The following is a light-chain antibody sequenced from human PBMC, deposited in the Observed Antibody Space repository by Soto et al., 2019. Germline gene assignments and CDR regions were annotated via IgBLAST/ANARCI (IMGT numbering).Light chain of an antibody. J-gene: IGKJ5*01. CDR2: GAS. CDR3: QQYGSSAPIT. Sequence: EIVLTQSPGTLSLSPGERATLSCRASQSVSSSYLAWYRQKPGQAPRLLIYGASIRATGIPDRFSGSGSETDFTLTISRLEPEDFALYYCQQYGSSAPITFGQGTRLEIK. CDR1: QSVSSSY. V-gene: IGKV3-20*01.